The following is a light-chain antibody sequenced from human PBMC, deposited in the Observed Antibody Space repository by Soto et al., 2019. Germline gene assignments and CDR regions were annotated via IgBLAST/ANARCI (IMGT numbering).Light chain of an antibody. Sequence: QSALTQPRSVSGSPGQSVTISCTGTSGDVGGYNFVSWYQQHPGKAPKLMIYDVNKWPSGVPGRFSGSKSGNTASLTISGLQAEDEADYYCCSFAGTYVHSVLGGGTKLTVL. V-gene: IGLV2-11*01. J-gene: IGLJ1*01. CDR1: SGDVGGYNF. CDR3: CSFAGTYVHSV. CDR2: DVN.